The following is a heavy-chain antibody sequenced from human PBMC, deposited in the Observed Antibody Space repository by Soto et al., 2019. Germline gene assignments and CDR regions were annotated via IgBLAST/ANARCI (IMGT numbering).Heavy chain of an antibody. CDR1: GFTFSSYS. J-gene: IGHJ6*02. Sequence: GGSLRLSCAASGFTFSSYSMNWVRQAPGKGLEWVSSISSSSSYIYYADSVKGRFTISRDNAKNSLYLQMNSLRAEDTAVYYCARDNWVTTTFNYHYGMDVWGQGTTVTVSS. CDR3: ARDNWVTTTFNYHYGMDV. CDR2: ISSSSSYI. V-gene: IGHV3-21*01. D-gene: IGHD4-4*01.